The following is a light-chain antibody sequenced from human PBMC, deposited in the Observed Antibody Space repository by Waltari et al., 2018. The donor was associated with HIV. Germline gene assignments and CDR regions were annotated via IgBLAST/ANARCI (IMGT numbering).Light chain of an antibody. Sequence: NFMLTQPYSVSESPGKTVTISCTRSSGSIAINFVQWYQQRPGSAPTTVIYEDNQRPSGVPDRFSGSIDRSSNSASLTSSGLETEDEADYYCQSYGDNAVIFGGGTKVTVL. CDR1: SGSIAINF. V-gene: IGLV6-57*04. CDR2: EDN. CDR3: QSYGDNAVI. J-gene: IGLJ2*01.